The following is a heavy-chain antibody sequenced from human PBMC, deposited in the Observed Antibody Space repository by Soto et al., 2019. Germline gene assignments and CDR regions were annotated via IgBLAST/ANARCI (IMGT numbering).Heavy chain of an antibody. Sequence: SQTLSLTCAITGDSVSSNSAGWSWVRQSPSRGLEWLGRTYYRSKWYYEYAVSVRGRITINPDTSKSQYSLQLNSVTPEDTAVYFCARGEQYSGRIFDYWGQGTLVTDSS. CDR1: GDSVSSNSAG. V-gene: IGHV6-1*01. D-gene: IGHD1-26*01. CDR2: TYYRSKWYY. CDR3: ARGEQYSGRIFDY. J-gene: IGHJ4*01.